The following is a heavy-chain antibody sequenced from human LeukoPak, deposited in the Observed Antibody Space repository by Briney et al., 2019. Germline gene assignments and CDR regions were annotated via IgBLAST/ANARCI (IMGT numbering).Heavy chain of an antibody. J-gene: IGHJ6*03. CDR2: INPNSGGT. CDR1: GYTFTGYY. CDR3: ARDGYYDFWSGYYYMDV. D-gene: IGHD3-3*01. V-gene: IGHV1-2*02. Sequence: GASVKVSCKASGYTFTGYYMHWVRQAPGQGLEWMGWINPNSGGTNYAQKFQGRVTMTRDTSISTAYMELSRLRSDDTAVYYCARDGYYDFWSGYYYMDVWGKGTTVTVSS.